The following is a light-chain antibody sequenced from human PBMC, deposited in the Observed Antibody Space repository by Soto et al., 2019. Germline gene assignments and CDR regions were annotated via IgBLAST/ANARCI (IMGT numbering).Light chain of an antibody. CDR3: QQSYSTPSIT. Sequence: DIQMTQSPSSLSASVGDRVTITCXASQSISSYLNWYQQKPGKAPKLLIYAASSLQSGVPSRFSGSGSGTDFTLTISSLQPEDFATYYCQQSYSTPSITFGQGRRLAI. V-gene: IGKV1-39*01. CDR1: QSISSY. J-gene: IGKJ5*01. CDR2: AAS.